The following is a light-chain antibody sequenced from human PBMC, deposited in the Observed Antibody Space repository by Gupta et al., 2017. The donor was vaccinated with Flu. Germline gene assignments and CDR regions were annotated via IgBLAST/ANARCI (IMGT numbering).Light chain of an antibody. CDR3: QQYDNLST. CDR1: QDIRIY. Sequence: SPSSLSASVGDRVTITCQATQDIRIYLNWYQQKPDKAPKLLIYDASNLEKGVPSRFSGSGSGTDFTLTISSLQAEDVATYYCQQYDNLSTFGQGTRVEIK. CDR2: DAS. J-gene: IGKJ1*01. V-gene: IGKV1-33*01.